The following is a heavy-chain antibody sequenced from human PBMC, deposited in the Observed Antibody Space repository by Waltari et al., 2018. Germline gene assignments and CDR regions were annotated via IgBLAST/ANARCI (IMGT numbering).Heavy chain of an antibody. D-gene: IGHD3-10*01. CDR2: INHSGST. Sequence: QVQLQQWGAGLLKPSETLSLTCAVYGGSFSGYYWRWIRQPPGTGREWIGEINHSGSTNYNPSLKSRVTISVDTSKNQFSLKLSSVTAADTAVYYCARTPQGPLFQYGSGRNWFDPWGQGTLVTVSS. V-gene: IGHV4-34*01. CDR1: GGSFSGYY. CDR3: ARTPQGPLFQYGSGRNWFDP. J-gene: IGHJ5*02.